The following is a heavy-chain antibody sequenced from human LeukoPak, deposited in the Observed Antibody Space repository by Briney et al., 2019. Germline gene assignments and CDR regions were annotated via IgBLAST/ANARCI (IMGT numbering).Heavy chain of an antibody. V-gene: IGHV4-59*08. D-gene: IGHD6-25*01. J-gene: IGHJ2*01. CDR2: IYYSGRT. CDR3: ARQGGGFWYFDL. Sequence: WIGYIYYSGRTNYNPSLKSRVTISVDTSKNQFSLKLSSVTAADTAVYYCARQGGGFWYFDLWGRSTLVTVSS.